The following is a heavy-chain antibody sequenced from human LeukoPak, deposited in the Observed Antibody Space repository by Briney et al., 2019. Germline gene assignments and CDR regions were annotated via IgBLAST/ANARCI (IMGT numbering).Heavy chain of an antibody. CDR2: MNPNSGNT. CDR1: GYTFTGYD. CDR3: ARGTRIVVVPAAILYYFDY. D-gene: IGHD2-2*02. J-gene: IGHJ4*02. V-gene: IGHV1-8*03. Sequence: ASVKVSCKASGYTFTGYDINWVRQATGQGLEWMGWMNPNSGNTGYAQKFQGRVTITRNTSISTAYMELSSLRSEDTAVYYCARGTRIVVVPAAILYYFDYWGQGTLVTVSS.